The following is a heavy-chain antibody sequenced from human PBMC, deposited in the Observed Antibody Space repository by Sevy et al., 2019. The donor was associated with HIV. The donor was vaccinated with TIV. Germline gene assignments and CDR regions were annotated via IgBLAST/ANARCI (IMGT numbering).Heavy chain of an antibody. CDR1: GFIFNSYG. Sequence: GGSLRLSCAASGFIFNSYGMSWVRQAPGKGLEWVSAISGSGGGTYYADSVKGRFTISRDNSNKILYLEMNSLRVEETAVYYCRGVGLTTAFDYWGQGTLVTVSS. CDR2: ISGSGGGT. D-gene: IGHD1-26*01. J-gene: IGHJ4*02. V-gene: IGHV3-23*01. CDR3: RGVGLTTAFDY.